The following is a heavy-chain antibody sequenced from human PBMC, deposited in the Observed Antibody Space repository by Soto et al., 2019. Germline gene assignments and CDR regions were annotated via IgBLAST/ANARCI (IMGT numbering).Heavy chain of an antibody. D-gene: IGHD6-13*01. CDR3: ARGTPAGTSAFDI. V-gene: IGHV5-51*01. Sequence: GESLKISCKASGYSFTNYWIGWVRQMPGKGLEWMGTIYPGDSDTRYSPSFQGQVTISADKSITTADLQWSSLKASDTAMYYCARGTPAGTSAFDIWGQGTKVTVTS. CDR2: IYPGDSDT. CDR1: GYSFTNYW. J-gene: IGHJ3*02.